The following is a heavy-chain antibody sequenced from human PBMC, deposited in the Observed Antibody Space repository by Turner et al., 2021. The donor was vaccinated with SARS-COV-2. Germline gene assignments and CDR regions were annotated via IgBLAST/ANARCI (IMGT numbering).Heavy chain of an antibody. CDR3: ARVAFDISPDAFDI. Sequence: VQLVQSGAELKKPGDSVKVSCATSGYTFTDYYIPWVRQAPGQGLEWIVWSSPNSGGTHDARKFQGWVTRARDTSVIVVYLELSRLKSDDTAVYYCARVAFDISPDAFDIWGQGTMVTVSS. V-gene: IGHV1-2*04. J-gene: IGHJ3*02. CDR2: SSPNSGGT. CDR1: GYTFTDYY. D-gene: IGHD3-22*01.